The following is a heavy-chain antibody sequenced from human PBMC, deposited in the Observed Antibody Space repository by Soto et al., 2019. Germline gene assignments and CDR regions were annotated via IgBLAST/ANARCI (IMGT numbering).Heavy chain of an antibody. V-gene: IGHV1-46*01. CDR1: GYTFTSYY. CDR3: ARDSPSRSYVLDY. D-gene: IGHD1-26*01. CDR2: INLSGGST. Sequence: ASVKVSCRASGYTFTSYYMHWVRQPPGQGLEWTGIINLSGGSTSYAQKFQGRVTMTRDTSTRTVYMELSSLRSDDTAVYYCARDSPSRSYVLDYWGQGTLVTVSS. J-gene: IGHJ4*02.